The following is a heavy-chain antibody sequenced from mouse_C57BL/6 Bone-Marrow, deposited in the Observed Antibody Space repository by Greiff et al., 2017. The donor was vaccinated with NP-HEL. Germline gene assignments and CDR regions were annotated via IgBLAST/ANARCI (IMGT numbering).Heavy chain of an antibody. CDR3: AREGDYYGSSLYAMDY. V-gene: IGHV1-69*01. J-gene: IGHJ4*01. Sequence: QVQLQQPGAELVMPGASVKLSCKASGYTFTSYWMHWVKQRPGQGLEWIGEIDPSDSYTNYNQKFKGKSTLTVDKSSSTAYMQLSSLTSEDSAVYYCAREGDYYGSSLYAMDYGGQGTSVTVSS. D-gene: IGHD1-1*01. CDR1: GYTFTSYW. CDR2: IDPSDSYT.